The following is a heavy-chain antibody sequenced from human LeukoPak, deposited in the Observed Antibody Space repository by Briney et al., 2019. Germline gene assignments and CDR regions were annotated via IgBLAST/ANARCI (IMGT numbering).Heavy chain of an antibody. Sequence: SQTLSLTFAISGDSVSSNSAAWNWLRQSPSRGLEWLGRTYYRSKWYNDYAVSVKSLITINPDTSKNQFSLQLNSVTPEDTAVYYCARTGDRELDAFDIWGQGTMVTVSS. V-gene: IGHV6-1*01. J-gene: IGHJ3*02. CDR2: TYYRSKWYN. CDR1: GDSVSSNSAA. CDR3: ARTGDRELDAFDI. D-gene: IGHD1-26*01.